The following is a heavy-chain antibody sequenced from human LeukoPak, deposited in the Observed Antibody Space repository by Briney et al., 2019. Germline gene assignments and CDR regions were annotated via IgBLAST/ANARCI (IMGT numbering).Heavy chain of an antibody. CDR2: IYYSGST. CDR1: GGSISSGDYY. V-gene: IGHV4-30-4*08. D-gene: IGHD4-11*01. J-gene: IGHJ4*02. CDR3: ARAVVTVTTCYFDY. Sequence: SETLSLTCTVSGGSISSGDYYWSWIRQPPGKGLEWIGYIYYSGSTYYNPSLKSRVTISVDTSKNQFSLKLSSVTAADTAVYYCARAVVTVTTCYFDYWGQGTLVTVSS.